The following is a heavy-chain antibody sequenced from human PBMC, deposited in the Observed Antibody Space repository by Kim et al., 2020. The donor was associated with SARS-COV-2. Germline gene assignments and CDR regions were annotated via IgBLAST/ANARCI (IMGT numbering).Heavy chain of an antibody. D-gene: IGHD5-12*01. Sequence: YADSVKGRFTISRDNAKNTLYLQMNSLRAEDTAVYYCARAKVVARTRLDYWGQGTLVTVSS. CDR3: ARAKVVARTRLDY. J-gene: IGHJ4*02. V-gene: IGHV3-74*01.